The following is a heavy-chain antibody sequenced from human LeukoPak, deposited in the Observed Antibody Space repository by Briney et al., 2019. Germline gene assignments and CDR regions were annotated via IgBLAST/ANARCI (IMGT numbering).Heavy chain of an antibody. CDR3: AKRTGDGYFYPMDV. Sequence: PGGSLRLSCAASGFTFYDYAMHWVRQALGKGLEWVSVINGDGGSSFYADSAKGRFTISRDNSKNTLYLQMSSLRAEDTAVYYCAKRTGDGYFYPMDVWGQGTTVTVSS. J-gene: IGHJ6*02. D-gene: IGHD5-24*01. CDR2: INGDGGSS. CDR1: GFTFYDYA. V-gene: IGHV3-43*02.